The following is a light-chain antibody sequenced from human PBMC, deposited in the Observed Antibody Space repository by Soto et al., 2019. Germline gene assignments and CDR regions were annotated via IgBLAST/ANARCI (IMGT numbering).Light chain of an antibody. J-gene: IGKJ5*01. CDR3: QQYNNWPRP. CDR1: QSVDIN. V-gene: IGKV3-15*01. CDR2: GAS. Sequence: IVVTRCRATMSEYPGERVTLSCRASQSVDINLAWYQQKPGQAPRLLIYGASTRAIDMPGRFSGRGSGTEFTLTISSLQSEDFAVYYCQQYNNWPRPFG.